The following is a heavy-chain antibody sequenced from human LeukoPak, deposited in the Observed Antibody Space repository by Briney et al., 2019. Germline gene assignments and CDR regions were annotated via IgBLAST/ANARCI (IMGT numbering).Heavy chain of an antibody. Sequence: PGGSLRLSCAASGFTVSSNYMSWVRQAPGKGLEWVSRINSDGSSTSYADSVKGRFTISRDNAKNTLYLQMNSLRAEDTAVYYCARDFQGYYYDSSGYSNWFDPWGQGTLVTVSS. CDR1: GFTVSSNY. J-gene: IGHJ5*02. V-gene: IGHV3-74*01. CDR2: INSDGSST. CDR3: ARDFQGYYYDSSGYSNWFDP. D-gene: IGHD3-22*01.